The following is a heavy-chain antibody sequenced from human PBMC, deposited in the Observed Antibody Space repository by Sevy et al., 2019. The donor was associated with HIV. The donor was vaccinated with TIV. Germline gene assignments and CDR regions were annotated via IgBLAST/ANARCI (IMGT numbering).Heavy chain of an antibody. CDR1: GFNFDDYG. J-gene: IGHJ4*02. Sequence: GGSLRLSCAASGFNFDDYGMSWVRQAPGKGLEWVSSINWNGASRGYAASGKGRFTISRDNAKNSLYLQMNSLRAEDTALSYCAVHSIAADDDYWGQGTLVTVSS. D-gene: IGHD6-13*01. CDR2: INWNGASR. V-gene: IGHV3-20*04. CDR3: AVHSIAADDDY.